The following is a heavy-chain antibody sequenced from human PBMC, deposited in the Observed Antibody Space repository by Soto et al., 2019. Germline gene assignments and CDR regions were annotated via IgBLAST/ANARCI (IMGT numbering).Heavy chain of an antibody. V-gene: IGHV5-51*01. CDR3: ATCIAAAGTYYYYGMDV. CDR1: GYSFTSYW. J-gene: IGHJ6*02. D-gene: IGHD6-13*01. Sequence: EPKKNSRKGAGYSFTSYWVGWVLQMHGKGLEWMGIIYPGDSDTRYSPSFQGQVTISADKSISTAYLQWSSLKASDTAMYYCATCIAAAGTYYYYGMDVWGQGTTVTVSS. CDR2: IYPGDSDT.